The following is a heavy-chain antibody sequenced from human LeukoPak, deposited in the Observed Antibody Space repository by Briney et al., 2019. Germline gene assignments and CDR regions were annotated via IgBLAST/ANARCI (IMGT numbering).Heavy chain of an antibody. CDR1: GGSFNDNY. CDR2: VYHNGHS. J-gene: IGHJ5*01. D-gene: IGHD2-15*01. V-gene: IGHV4-59*01. CDR3: ASLGYSSGWLDS. Sequence: SETLSLTCNVSGGSFNDNYWNWIRHLPGKGLEWIGYVYHNGHSDYNPSLKSRVTISVDTSTNQFSLKMISVTAADTAVYYCASLGYSSGWLDSWGHGSPVIVSS.